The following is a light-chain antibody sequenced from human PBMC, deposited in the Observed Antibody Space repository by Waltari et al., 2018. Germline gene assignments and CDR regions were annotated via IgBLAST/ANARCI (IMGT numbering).Light chain of an antibody. CDR1: SSNVGPNY. V-gene: IGLV1-44*01. Sequence: QSVLTQPPSTSGTPGQRVTISCSGSSSNVGPNYVSWYQQLPGTAPTLLIYNNNRRPAGVPDRFSGSKSGTSASLASSGLQSEDEADYYCAAWDDSLNAWMFGGGTKLTVL. J-gene: IGLJ3*02. CDR3: AAWDDSLNAWM. CDR2: NNN.